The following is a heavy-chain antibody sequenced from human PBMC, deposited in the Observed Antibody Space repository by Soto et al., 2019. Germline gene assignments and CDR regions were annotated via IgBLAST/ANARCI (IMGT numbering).Heavy chain of an antibody. Sequence: QVQLVESGGGVVQPGRSLRLSCAASGFTFSSYGMHWVRQAPGKGLEWVAVISYDGSNKYYADSVKGRFTISRDNSKNTLYLQMNSLRAEDTAVYYCAKDQGIAAAGTYYYGMDVWGQGTTVTVSS. D-gene: IGHD6-13*01. J-gene: IGHJ6*02. CDR2: ISYDGSNK. CDR3: AKDQGIAAAGTYYYGMDV. V-gene: IGHV3-30*18. CDR1: GFTFSSYG.